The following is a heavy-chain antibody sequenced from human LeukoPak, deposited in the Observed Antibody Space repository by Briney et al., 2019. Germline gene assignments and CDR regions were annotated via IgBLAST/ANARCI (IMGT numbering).Heavy chain of an antibody. D-gene: IGHD2-2*01. Sequence: ASVKVSCKASGYTFTGYYMHWVRQAPEQGLEWMGWINPNSGGTNYAQKFQGRVTMTRDTSISTAYMELSRLRSDDTAVYYCARGRGVWGVGPAASFDYWGQGTLVTVSS. V-gene: IGHV1-2*02. CDR3: ARGRGVWGVGPAASFDY. J-gene: IGHJ4*02. CDR2: INPNSGGT. CDR1: GYTFTGYY.